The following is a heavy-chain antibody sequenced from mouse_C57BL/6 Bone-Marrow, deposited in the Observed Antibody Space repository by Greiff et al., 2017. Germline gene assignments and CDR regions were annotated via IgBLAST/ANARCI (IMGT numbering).Heavy chain of an antibody. V-gene: IGHV1-80*01. Sequence: VQLQQSGAELVKPGASVKISCKASGYAFSSYWMNWVKQRPGKGLEWIGQIYPGDGDTNYTGKFKGRATLTADKSSSTAYMQLSSLTSENSAVYFCARTCDYYGSSYWYFDVWGTGTTVTVSS. CDR3: ARTCDYYGSSYWYFDV. CDR2: IYPGDGDT. J-gene: IGHJ1*03. CDR1: GYAFSSYW. D-gene: IGHD1-1*01.